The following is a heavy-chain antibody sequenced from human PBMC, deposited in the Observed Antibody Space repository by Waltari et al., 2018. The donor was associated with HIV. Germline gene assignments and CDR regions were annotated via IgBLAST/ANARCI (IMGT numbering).Heavy chain of an antibody. V-gene: IGHV4-59*01. Sequence: QVQLQEPGPGLVKPSETLSLTCHVSADTINHYYFTWIRQYPAKGLEWIGYIYYTGTSNYNPSPSLKSRVTMSLDTSKTQFSLKLTSVSAADTAVYYCARTVGTSISGVITYNWFDSWGQGTLVTVSS. CDR2: IYYTGTS. D-gene: IGHD3-3*01. CDR1: ADTINHYY. CDR3: ARTVGTSISGVITYNWFDS. J-gene: IGHJ5*01.